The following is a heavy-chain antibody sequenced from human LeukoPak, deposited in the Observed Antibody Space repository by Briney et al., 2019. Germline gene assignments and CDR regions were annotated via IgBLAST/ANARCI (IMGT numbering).Heavy chain of an antibody. D-gene: IGHD3-3*01. Sequence: ASVKVSCKASGYTFTGYYMHWVRQAPGQGLEWMGWINPNSGGTNYAQKFQGRVTMTRDTSISTAYMELSRLRSDDTAVYYCARGSKRDFWSGYLAPDAFDIWGQGTMVTVSS. CDR3: ARGSKRDFWSGYLAPDAFDI. J-gene: IGHJ3*02. V-gene: IGHV1-2*02. CDR1: GYTFTGYY. CDR2: INPNSGGT.